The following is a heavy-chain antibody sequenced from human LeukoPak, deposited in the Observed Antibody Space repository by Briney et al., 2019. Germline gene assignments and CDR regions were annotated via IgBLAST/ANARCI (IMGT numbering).Heavy chain of an antibody. CDR1: GYTFTTYD. CDR3: ARYCNGGSCYAYDAFDM. Sequence: ASVKVSCKASGYTFTTYDINWVRQAPGRGLEWMGWISPYNGNTIYAQKLQGRVTMTTDTSTSTAYMELRSLRSDDTAVYYCARYCNGGSCYAYDAFDMWGQGTMVTVSS. J-gene: IGHJ3*02. D-gene: IGHD2-15*01. CDR2: ISPYNGNT. V-gene: IGHV1-18*04.